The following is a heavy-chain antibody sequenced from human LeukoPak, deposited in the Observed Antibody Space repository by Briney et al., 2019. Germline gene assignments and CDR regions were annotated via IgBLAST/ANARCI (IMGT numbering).Heavy chain of an antibody. V-gene: IGHV3-53*01. J-gene: IGHJ3*02. CDR2: LYIHGNT. CDR1: GFIVSSNY. D-gene: IGHD6-13*01. Sequence: GGSLRLSCGVSGFIVSSNYMTWLRQAPGKGLEWVSILYIHGNTYYADSVKGRFTISRDNAKNSLYLQMNSLRVEDTAVYYCARVGYSRSWHSGSAFDIWGQGTMVTVSS. CDR3: ARVGYSRSWHSGSAFDI.